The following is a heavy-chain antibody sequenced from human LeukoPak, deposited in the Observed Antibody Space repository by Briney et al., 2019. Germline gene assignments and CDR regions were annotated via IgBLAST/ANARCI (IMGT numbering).Heavy chain of an antibody. CDR2: IYHSGST. D-gene: IGHD4-17*01. CDR1: GGSISSGGYY. Sequence: SETLSLTCTVSGGSISSGGYYWSWIRQPPGKGLEWIGYIYHSGSTYYNPSLKSRVTISVDRSKNQFSLKLSSVTAADTAVYYCARHPMDYGWFDPWGQGTLVTVSS. V-gene: IGHV4-30-2*01. J-gene: IGHJ5*02. CDR3: ARHPMDYGWFDP.